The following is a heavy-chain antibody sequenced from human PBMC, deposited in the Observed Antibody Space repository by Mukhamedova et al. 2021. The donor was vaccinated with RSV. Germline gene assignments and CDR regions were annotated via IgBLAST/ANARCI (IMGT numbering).Heavy chain of an antibody. D-gene: IGHD3-10*01. J-gene: IGHJ6*02. V-gene: IGHV1-46*01. Sequence: GLEWMGIINPSGGSTSYAQKFQGRVTMTRDTSTSTVYMELSSLRSEDTAVYYCARTLLWFGELKYYGMDVWGQGTTVTVS. CDR3: ARTLLWFGELKYYGMDV. CDR2: INPSGGST.